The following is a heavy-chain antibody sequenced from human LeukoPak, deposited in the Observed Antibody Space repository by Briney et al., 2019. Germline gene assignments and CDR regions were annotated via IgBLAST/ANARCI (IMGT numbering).Heavy chain of an antibody. V-gene: IGHV4-59*01. CDR2: VSYSGST. CDR1: GGSISSYY. D-gene: IGHD2-15*01. J-gene: IGHJ5*02. Sequence: PSETLSLTCTVSGGSISSYYWSWIRQPPGKGLEWIGYVSYSGSTNYNPSLKSRVTIPVDTSKNQFSLKLSSVTAADTAVYYCARDRYCSGGICYSGRFDPWGQGTLVTVSS. CDR3: ARDRYCSGGICYSGRFDP.